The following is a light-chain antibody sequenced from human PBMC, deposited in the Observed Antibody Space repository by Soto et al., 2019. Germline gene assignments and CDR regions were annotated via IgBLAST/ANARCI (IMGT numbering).Light chain of an antibody. CDR3: QQYENWPPYT. CDR2: GAS. CDR1: QSVSRN. J-gene: IGKJ2*01. V-gene: IGKV3-15*01. Sequence: EIVLTQSPATLSVSPGKRATLSCRASQSVSRNLAWYQQKPGQAPRLLIYGASFRATGIPARFTGSGSGTEFNLTISSLQSEDFAVYYCQQYENWPPYTFGQGTKLEIK.